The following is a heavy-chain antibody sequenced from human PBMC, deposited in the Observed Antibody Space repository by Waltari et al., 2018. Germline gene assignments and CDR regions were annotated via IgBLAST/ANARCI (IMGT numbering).Heavy chain of an antibody. V-gene: IGHV4-30-2*01. CDR1: GGSISSGGYS. D-gene: IGHD6-13*01. Sequence: QLQLQESGSGLVKPSQTLSLTCAVSGGSISSGGYSWSWIRQPPGKGLEWIGYIYHSGSTYYNPALKSRVTISVDRSKNQFSLKLSSVTAADTAVYYCARGIAAAGKGGYNWFDPWGQGTLVTVSS. CDR2: IYHSGST. CDR3: ARGIAAAGKGGYNWFDP. J-gene: IGHJ5*02.